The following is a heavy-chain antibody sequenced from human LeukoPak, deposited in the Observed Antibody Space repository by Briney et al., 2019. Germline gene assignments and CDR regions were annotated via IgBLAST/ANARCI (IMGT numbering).Heavy chain of an antibody. CDR3: ARENWGGSDY. V-gene: IGHV3-74*01. CDR1: GFTFSSYW. Sequence: GGSLRLSCAASGFTFSSYWMHWVRQAPGKGLVWVSRIHSDGSGTIYADSVKGRFTISRDNAKNTLYLQMNSLRVEDAAVYYCARENWGGSDYWGQGTLVTVSS. J-gene: IGHJ4*02. CDR2: IHSDGSGT. D-gene: IGHD7-27*01.